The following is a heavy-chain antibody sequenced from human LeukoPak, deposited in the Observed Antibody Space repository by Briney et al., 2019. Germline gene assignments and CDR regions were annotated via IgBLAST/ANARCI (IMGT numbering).Heavy chain of an antibody. Sequence: GGSLRLSCAASGFTFSSYEMNWVRQAPGKGLEWVSYISSSGSTIYYTDSVKGRFTISRDNAKNSLYLQMNSLRAEDTAVYYCARVGALSSSWLLYWGQGTLVTVSS. CDR3: ARVGALSSSWLLY. J-gene: IGHJ4*02. D-gene: IGHD6-13*01. CDR2: ISSSGSTI. CDR1: GFTFSSYE. V-gene: IGHV3-48*03.